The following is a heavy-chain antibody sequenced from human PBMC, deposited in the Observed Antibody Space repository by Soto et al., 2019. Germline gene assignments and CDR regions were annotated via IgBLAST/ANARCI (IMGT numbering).Heavy chain of an antibody. CDR2: ISASGGTT. CDR3: AKAWGWFDP. D-gene: IGHD3-16*01. V-gene: IGHV3-23*01. Sequence: EVQLLESGGDLVHPGGSLSLSCAASGFTFTSYAMTWVRQAPEKGLEWVSSISASGGTTYYTDSVKGRFTISRDNSKNTLLLQTNSLRAEDTAVYYCAKAWGWFDPWGQGTLVTVSS. CDR1: GFTFTSYA. J-gene: IGHJ5*02.